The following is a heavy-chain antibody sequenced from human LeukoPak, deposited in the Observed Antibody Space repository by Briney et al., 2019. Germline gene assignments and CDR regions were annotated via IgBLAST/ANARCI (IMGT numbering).Heavy chain of an antibody. J-gene: IGHJ5*02. D-gene: IGHD3-10*01. V-gene: IGHV4-34*01. CDR2: INHSGST. CDR1: GGSFSGYY. CDR3: ARGRSGSGSYYTSLDP. Sequence: PSETLYLTCAVYGGSFSGYYWSWIRQPPGKGLEWIGEINHSGSTNYNPSLKSRVTISVDTSKNQFSLKLSSVTAADTAVYYCARGRSGSGSYYTSLDPWGQGTLVTVSS.